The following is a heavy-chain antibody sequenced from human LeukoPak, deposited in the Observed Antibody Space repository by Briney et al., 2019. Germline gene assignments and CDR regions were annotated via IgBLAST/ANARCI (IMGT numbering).Heavy chain of an antibody. D-gene: IGHD3-22*01. J-gene: IGHJ4*02. CDR2: ISSSSSTI. CDR1: GFTFSGYY. Sequence: GGSLRLSCAASGFTFSGYYMSWIRQAPGKGLEWVSYISSSSSTIYYADSVKGRFTISRDNAKNSLYLQMNSLRAEDTAVYYCARVLPNYYDSSGPWGYWGQGTLVTVSS. CDR3: ARVLPNYYDSSGPWGY. V-gene: IGHV3-11*04.